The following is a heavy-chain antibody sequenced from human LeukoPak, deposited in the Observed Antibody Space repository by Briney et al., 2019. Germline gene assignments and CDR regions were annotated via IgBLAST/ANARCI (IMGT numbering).Heavy chain of an antibody. J-gene: IGHJ4*02. Sequence: SETLSLTCTVSGGSISSGGYYWSWIRQYPEKGLEWIGYIYYSGSTYYNPSLKSRLTISIDTSKNQFSLKLTSVTAADTAVYYCAAERDCTGGSCYVDYWGQGTLVTVSS. CDR2: IYYSGST. CDR1: GGSISSGGYY. V-gene: IGHV4-31*03. CDR3: AAERDCTGGSCYVDY. D-gene: IGHD2-15*01.